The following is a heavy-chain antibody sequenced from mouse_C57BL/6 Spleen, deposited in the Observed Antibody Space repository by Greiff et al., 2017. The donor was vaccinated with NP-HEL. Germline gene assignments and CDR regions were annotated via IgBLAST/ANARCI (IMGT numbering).Heavy chain of an antibody. CDR1: GYSITSGYY. V-gene: IGHV3-6*01. J-gene: IGHJ2*01. CDR2: ISYAGSN. D-gene: IGHD2-2*01. CDR3: ARDGDYGYDSYYFDD. Sequence: EVQLQQSGPGLVKPSQSLSLTCSVTGYSITSGYYWYWIRQFPGNKLEWMGYISYAGSNNYNPSLKNRISITRDTSKNQIFLKLNSVTTEDTATYYCARDGDYGYDSYYFDDWGKGTTLTVSS.